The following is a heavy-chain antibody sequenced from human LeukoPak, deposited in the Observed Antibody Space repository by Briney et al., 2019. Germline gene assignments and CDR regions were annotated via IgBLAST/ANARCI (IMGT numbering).Heavy chain of an antibody. D-gene: IGHD3-22*01. CDR1: GFTFSSYA. J-gene: IGHJ6*02. CDR3: AKRGTNYYDSSGYYNYYYGMDV. CDR2: ISGSGGST. Sequence: GGSLRLSCAASGFTFSSYAMSWVRQAPGKGLEWVSAISGSGGSTYYADSVKGRFTISRDNSKNTLYLQMNSLRAEDTAVYYCAKRGTNYYDSSGYYNYYYGMDVWGQGTTVTVSS. V-gene: IGHV3-23*01.